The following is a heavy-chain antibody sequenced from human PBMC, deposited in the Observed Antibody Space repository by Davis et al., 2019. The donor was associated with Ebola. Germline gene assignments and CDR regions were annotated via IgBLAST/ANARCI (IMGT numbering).Heavy chain of an antibody. V-gene: IGHV4-39*01. CDR3: ARGRLAAAGRADNWFDP. J-gene: IGHJ5*02. CDR1: GFTFSSYE. Sequence: ESLKISCAASGFTFSSYEMNWVRQPPGKGLEWIGSIYYSGSTYYNPSLKSRITISVDTSKNQFSLKLSSVTAADTAVYYCARGRLAAAGRADNWFDPWGQGTLVTVSS. CDR2: IYYSGST. D-gene: IGHD6-13*01.